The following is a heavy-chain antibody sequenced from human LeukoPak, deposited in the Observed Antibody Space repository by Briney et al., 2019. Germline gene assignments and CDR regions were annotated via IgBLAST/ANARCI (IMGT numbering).Heavy chain of an antibody. CDR3: AKELMGFDY. D-gene: IGHD2-8*01. CDR2: VSGTGLTT. J-gene: IGHJ4*02. Sequence: PGGSLRLSCAASGSTFSSYAMSWVRQAPGKGLEWVSTVSGTGLTTYYADSVKGRFIVSRDNSKNTVYLQMNSLRGEDAAVYYCAKELMGFDYWGQGTLVTVSS. CDR1: GSTFSSYA. V-gene: IGHV3-23*01.